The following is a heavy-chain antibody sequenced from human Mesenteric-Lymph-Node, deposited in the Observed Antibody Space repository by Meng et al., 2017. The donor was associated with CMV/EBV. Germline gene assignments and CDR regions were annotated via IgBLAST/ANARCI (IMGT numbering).Heavy chain of an antibody. J-gene: IGHJ4*02. CDR3: ARGDVFDY. V-gene: IGHV1-2*02. Sequence: ASVKVSCKTSGYTFTSYAIGWVRQAPGQGLEWMGWINPNSGGTNYAQKFQGRVTMTRDTSISTAYMELSRLRSDDTAVYYCARGDVFDYWGQGTLVTVSS. CDR2: INPNSGGT. CDR1: GYTFTSYA.